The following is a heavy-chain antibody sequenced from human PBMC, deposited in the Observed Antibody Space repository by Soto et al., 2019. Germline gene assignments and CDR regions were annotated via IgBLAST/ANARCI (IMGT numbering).Heavy chain of an antibody. J-gene: IGHJ3*02. CDR2: ISSSSSYI. CDR1: GFTFSSYS. Sequence: PGGSLRLSCAASGFTFSSYSMNWVRQAPGKGLEWVSSISSSSSYIYYADSVKGRFTISRDNAKNSLYLQMNSPRAEDTAVYYCARVTKKLTDAFDIWGQGTMVTVSS. V-gene: IGHV3-21*01. D-gene: IGHD1-26*01. CDR3: ARVTKKLTDAFDI.